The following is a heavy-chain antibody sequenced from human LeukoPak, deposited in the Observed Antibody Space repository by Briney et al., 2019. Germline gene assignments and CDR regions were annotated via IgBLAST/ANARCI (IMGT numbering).Heavy chain of an antibody. CDR2: ISSSGSTI. CDR1: GFTLSSYE. D-gene: IGHD3-10*01. V-gene: IGHV3-48*03. Sequence: PGGSLRLSCAASGFTLSSYEMNWVRQAPGKGLEWVSYISSSGSTIYYADSVKGRFTISRDNAKNSLYLQMNRLRAEDTAVYYCARFGPGAAFDIWGQGTMVTVSS. J-gene: IGHJ3*02. CDR3: ARFGPGAAFDI.